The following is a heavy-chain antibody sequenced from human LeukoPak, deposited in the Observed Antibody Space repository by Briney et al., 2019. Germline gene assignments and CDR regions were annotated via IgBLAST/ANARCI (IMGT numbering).Heavy chain of an antibody. J-gene: IGHJ3*02. CDR3: ASSCSSTSCYLRGIEWTDAFDI. CDR2: IIPILGIA. V-gene: IGHV1-69*04. Sequence: SVKVSCKASGGTFSSYAISWVRQAPGQGLEWMGRIIPILGIANYAQKFQGRVTITADKSTSTAYMELSSLRSEDTAVYYCASSCSSTSCYLRGIEWTDAFDIWGQGTMVTVSS. CDR1: GGTFSSYA. D-gene: IGHD2-2*01.